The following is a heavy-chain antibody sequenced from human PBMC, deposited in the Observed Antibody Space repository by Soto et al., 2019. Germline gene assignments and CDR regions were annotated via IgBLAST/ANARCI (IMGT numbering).Heavy chain of an antibody. CDR1: GFTFSSYS. V-gene: IGHV3-48*02. Sequence: GGSLRLSCAASGFTFSSYSMNWVRQAPGKGLEWVSYISSSSSTIYYADSVKGRFTISRDNAKNSLYLQMNSLRDEDTAVYYCATSRSITMIVVPDAFDIWGQGTMVTVSS. D-gene: IGHD3-22*01. CDR2: ISSSSSTI. J-gene: IGHJ3*02. CDR3: ATSRSITMIVVPDAFDI.